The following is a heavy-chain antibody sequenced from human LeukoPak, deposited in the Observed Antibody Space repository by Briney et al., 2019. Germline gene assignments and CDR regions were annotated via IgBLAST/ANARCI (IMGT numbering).Heavy chain of an antibody. Sequence: GGSLRLSCAASGFSFSSYVMSWVRQAPGKGLEWVSSISGRGGSTYYADSVKGRFTISRDNSKNTLYLQMNSLRAEDTAIYDCAKAREPYYDNSGIERWGQGTLVTVSS. CDR3: AKAREPYYDNSGIER. J-gene: IGHJ4*02. D-gene: IGHD3-22*01. V-gene: IGHV3-23*01. CDR1: GFSFSSYV. CDR2: ISGRGGST.